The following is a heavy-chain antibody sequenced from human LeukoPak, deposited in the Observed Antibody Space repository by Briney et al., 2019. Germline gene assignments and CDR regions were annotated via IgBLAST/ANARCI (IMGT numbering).Heavy chain of an antibody. CDR2: VSDGGSDT. CDR1: GFTFSTYA. Sequence: GGSLRLSCAASGFTFSTYAMAWVRQAPGKGLEWVSSVSDGGSDTYYADSVKGRFTISRDNAKNSLYLQMNSLRAEDTALYYCARGLGGIFGYWGQGTLVTVSS. J-gene: IGHJ4*02. D-gene: IGHD1-26*01. V-gene: IGHV3-23*01. CDR3: ARGLGGIFGY.